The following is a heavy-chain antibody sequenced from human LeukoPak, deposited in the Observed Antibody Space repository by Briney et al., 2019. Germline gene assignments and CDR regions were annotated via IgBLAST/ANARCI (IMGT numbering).Heavy chain of an antibody. V-gene: IGHV4-34*01. J-gene: IGHJ4*02. CDR2: INHSGST. CDR1: GGSFSGYY. CDR3: ARDSQVRGYFDY. Sequence: SETLSLTCAVYGGSFSGYYWSWIRQPPGKGLEWIGEINHSGSTNYNPSLKSRVTISVDTSKNQFSLKLSSVTAADTAVYYCARDSQVRGYFDYWGQGTLVTVSS. D-gene: IGHD3-16*01.